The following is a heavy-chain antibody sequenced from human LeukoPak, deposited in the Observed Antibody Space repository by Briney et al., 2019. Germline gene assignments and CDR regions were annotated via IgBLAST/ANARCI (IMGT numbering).Heavy chain of an antibody. Sequence: PGGSLRLSCAASGFATFAIHWVRQAPGKGLEWVAFISSDGSNKYYADSVKGRFTISRDNSKNTMYLQMNSLTTEDTAVYYCAGDRSGSFYYYGLDVWGQGTTVTVSS. CDR2: ISSDGSNK. D-gene: IGHD1-26*01. CDR3: AGDRSGSFYYYGLDV. J-gene: IGHJ6*02. V-gene: IGHV3-30-3*01. CDR1: GFATFA.